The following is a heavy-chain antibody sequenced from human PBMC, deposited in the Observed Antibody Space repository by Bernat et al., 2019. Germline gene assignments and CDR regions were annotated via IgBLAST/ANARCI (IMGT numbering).Heavy chain of an antibody. J-gene: IGHJ4*02. CDR1: GGSISSSSYY. Sequence: QLQLQESGPGLVKPSETLSLTCTVSGGSISSSSYYWGWIRQPPGKGLEWIGSIYYSGSTYYNPSLKSRVTISVDTSKNQFSLKLSTVTAADTAVYYCARLLIAVAGTPYWGQGTLVTVSS. V-gene: IGHV4-39*01. CDR2: IYYSGST. D-gene: IGHD6-19*01. CDR3: ARLLIAVAGTPY.